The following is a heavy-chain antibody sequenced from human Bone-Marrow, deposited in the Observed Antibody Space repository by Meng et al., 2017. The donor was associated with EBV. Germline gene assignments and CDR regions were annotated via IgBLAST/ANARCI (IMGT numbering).Heavy chain of an antibody. Sequence: VVLVEAGGVVVQAGGSLSISCAASGFTFDDYAMHWVRQAPGKGLEWVSLISWDGGSTYYADSVKGRFTISRDNSKNSLYLQMNSLRAEDTALYYCAKDTYSSGWAPDYWGQGTLVTVSS. J-gene: IGHJ4*02. D-gene: IGHD6-19*01. CDR1: GFTFDDYA. V-gene: IGHV3-43D*03. CDR3: AKDTYSSGWAPDY. CDR2: ISWDGGST.